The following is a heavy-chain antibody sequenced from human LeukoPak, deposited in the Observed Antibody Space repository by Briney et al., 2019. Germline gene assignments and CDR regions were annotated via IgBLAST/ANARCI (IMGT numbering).Heavy chain of an antibody. J-gene: IGHJ5*02. CDR3: ARHSGLRSPFDP. D-gene: IGHD3-3*01. CDR2: VYYSGSS. CDR1: GGSLSGFY. Sequence: SETLSLTCTVSGGSLSGFYWSWIRQPPGKGLEWIGYVYYSGSSTYNPSLKSRVTISVDTSKNQFSLRLGSVTAADTAVYYCARHSGLRSPFDPWGQGTLVTVSS. V-gene: IGHV4-59*01.